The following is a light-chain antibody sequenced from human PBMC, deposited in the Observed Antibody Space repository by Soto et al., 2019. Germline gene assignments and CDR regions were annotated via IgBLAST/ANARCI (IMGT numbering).Light chain of an antibody. CDR1: QSISGN. Sequence: EIVMTQSPATLSVSPGERVTLSCRTSQSISGNLAWYQQKVGQAPRLLIYGASTRATGIPARFSGNGSGTDFTLTISSLEPEDFAVYYCQQRSNWPITFGQGTRLEIK. CDR2: GAS. J-gene: IGKJ5*01. V-gene: IGKV3-15*01. CDR3: QQRSNWPIT.